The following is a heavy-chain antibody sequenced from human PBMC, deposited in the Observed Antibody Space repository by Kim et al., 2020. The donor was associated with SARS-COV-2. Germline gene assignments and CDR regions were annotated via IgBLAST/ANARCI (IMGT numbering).Heavy chain of an antibody. D-gene: IGHD3-10*01. CDR1: GYMFPSYG. V-gene: IGHV1-18*01. CDR3: ARAVVRGVWYRGMDV. CDR2: ISPYNGNG. J-gene: IGHJ6*02. Sequence: ASVKVSCKASGYMFPSYGISWVRQAPGQGLEWMGWISPYNGNGNYAQNLQGRVTMTTDTSTNTAYMELRSLRSDDTAVYYCARAVVRGVWYRGMDVWGQGTTVTVSS.